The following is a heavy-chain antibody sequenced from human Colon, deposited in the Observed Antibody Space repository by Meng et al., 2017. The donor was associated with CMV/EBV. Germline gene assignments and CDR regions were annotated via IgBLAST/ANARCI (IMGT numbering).Heavy chain of an antibody. CDR1: GFTFSSYG. CDR3: ARDPNDYGDYVFDF. J-gene: IGHJ4*02. Sequence: GESLKISCAASGFTFSSYGMHWVRQAPGKGLEWVAVIWYDGSNKYYADSVKGRFTISRDNSKNTLYLQMNSLRAEDTAVYYCARDPNDYGDYVFDFWGQGTLVTVSS. CDR2: IWYDGSNK. D-gene: IGHD4-17*01. V-gene: IGHV3-30*19.